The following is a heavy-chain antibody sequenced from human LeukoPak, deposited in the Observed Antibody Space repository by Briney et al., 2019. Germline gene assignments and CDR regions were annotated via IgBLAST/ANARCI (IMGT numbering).Heavy chain of an antibody. CDR2: IIPIFGTA. CDR3: ARSRDYYDSSGYYFGFDY. V-gene: IGHV1-69*05. J-gene: IGHJ4*02. D-gene: IGHD3-22*01. CDR1: GGTFSSYA. Sequence: SVKVSCKASGGTFSSYAISWVRQAPGQGLEWMGGIIPIFGTANYAQKFQGRVTITTDESTSTAYMELSSLRSEDTAVFYCARSRDYYDSSGYYFGFDYWGQGTLVTVSS.